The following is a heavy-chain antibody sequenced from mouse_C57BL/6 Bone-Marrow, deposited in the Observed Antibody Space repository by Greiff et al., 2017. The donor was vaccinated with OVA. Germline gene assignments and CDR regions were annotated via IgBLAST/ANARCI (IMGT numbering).Heavy chain of an antibody. CDR2: ISYDGSN. CDR1: GYSITSGYY. J-gene: IGHJ4*01. Sequence: VQLKESGPGLVKPSQSLSLTCSVTGYSITSGYYWNWIRQFPGNKLEWMGYISYDGSNNYNPSLKNRISITRDTSKNQFFLKLNSVTTEDTATYYCWGAYAMDYWGQGTSVTVSS. CDR3: WGAYAMDY. V-gene: IGHV3-6*01.